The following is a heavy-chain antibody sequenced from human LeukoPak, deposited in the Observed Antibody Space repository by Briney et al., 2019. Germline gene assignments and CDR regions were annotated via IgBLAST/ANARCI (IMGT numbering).Heavy chain of an antibody. J-gene: IGHJ6*03. D-gene: IGHD2/OR15-2a*01. V-gene: IGHV1-2*02. CDR1: GYTFTGYY. Sequence: ASVKVSCKASGYTFTGYYMHWVRQAPGQGLEWMGWINPNSGGTNYAQKFQGGVTMTRDTSISTAYMELSRLRSDDTAVYYCARERPLFDATHYYYYYYMDVWGKGTTVTVSS. CDR2: INPNSGGT. CDR3: ARERPLFDATHYYYYYYMDV.